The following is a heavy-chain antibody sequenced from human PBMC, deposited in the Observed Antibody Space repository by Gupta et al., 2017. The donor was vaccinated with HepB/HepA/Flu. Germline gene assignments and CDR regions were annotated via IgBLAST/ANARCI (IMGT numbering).Heavy chain of an antibody. CDR2: IGTDLKT. J-gene: IGHJ6*03. CDR1: GFPFNGNA. V-gene: IGHV3-23*01. CDR3: AKDLYFWSAMDV. Sequence: EIQLLESGGGLVQPGGSLSLSFEVSGFPFNGNALSWVRQAPGKGLEWVSGIGTDLKTHYSESVRGRFTISRDNSKNTLYLQMNSLRAEDTAVYYCAKDLYFWSAMDVWGKGTTVTVSS. D-gene: IGHD3-3*01.